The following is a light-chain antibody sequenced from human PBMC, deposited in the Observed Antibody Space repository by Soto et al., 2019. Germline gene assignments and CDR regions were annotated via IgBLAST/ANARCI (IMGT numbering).Light chain of an antibody. J-gene: IGKJ5*01. Sequence: VLAQAPAALSVSPRQRPTLSFMGTKHVSSNLAGYQQQLGQAPSILIYGASTRAPSIPDRFSGSGSGTAFALPISRLEPADFAVYYCQQYGTSRLITFGQRTRLEI. CDR3: QQYGTSRLIT. CDR2: GAS. V-gene: IGKV3-20*01. CDR1: KHVSSN.